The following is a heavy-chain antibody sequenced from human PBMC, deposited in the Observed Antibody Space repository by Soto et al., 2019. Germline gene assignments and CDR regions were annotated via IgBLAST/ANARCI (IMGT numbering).Heavy chain of an antibody. CDR2: IIPIFGTA. CDR3: ARGGFSGWYKPFDY. CDR1: GGTFSSYA. Sequence: SVKVSCKASGGTFSSYAISWVRQAPGQGLEWMGGIIPIFGTANYAQKFQGRVTIAADESTSTAYMELSSLRSEDTAVYYCARGGFSGWYKPFDYWGQGTLVTVSS. J-gene: IGHJ4*02. D-gene: IGHD6-19*01. V-gene: IGHV1-69*13.